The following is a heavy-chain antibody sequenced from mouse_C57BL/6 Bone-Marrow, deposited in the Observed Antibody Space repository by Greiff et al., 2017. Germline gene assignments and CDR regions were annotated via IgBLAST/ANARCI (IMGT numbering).Heavy chain of an antibody. D-gene: IGHD1-1*01. CDR1: GYTFTSYW. V-gene: IGHV1-69*01. Sequence: VQLQQPGAELVMPGASVKLSCKASGYTFTSYWMHWVKQRPGQGLEWIGEIDPSDSSTNYNQKFKGKSTLTVDQSSSTAYMQLRSLTSEASSVYYCGKEGYYGSLWFAYWGQGTLVTVSA. CDR2: IDPSDSST. J-gene: IGHJ3*01. CDR3: GKEGYYGSLWFAY.